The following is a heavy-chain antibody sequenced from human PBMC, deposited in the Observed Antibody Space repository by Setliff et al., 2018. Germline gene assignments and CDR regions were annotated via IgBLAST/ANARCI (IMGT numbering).Heavy chain of an antibody. CDR2: VKSDGTYT. Sequence: PGGSLRLSCAVSGFTFSSYWMHWVRQAPGKGLVWVSRVKSDGTYTNYADSVKGRFTISRDNAKNTLYLQMNSLRAEDTAVYYCRLWFEETSRDYWGQGTLVTVSS. J-gene: IGHJ4*02. V-gene: IGHV3-74*01. CDR3: RLWFEETSRDY. CDR1: GFTFSSYW. D-gene: IGHD3-10*01.